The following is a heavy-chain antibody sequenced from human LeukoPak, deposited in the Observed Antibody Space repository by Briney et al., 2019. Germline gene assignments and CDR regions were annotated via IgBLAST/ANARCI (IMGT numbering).Heavy chain of an antibody. J-gene: IGHJ6*03. D-gene: IGHD2-2*01. Sequence: ASVKVSCKASGYTFTGYYVHWVRQAPGQGLECMGWINPNSGGTNYAQKFQGRVTMTRDTSISTAYMELSRLRSDDTAVYYCARDLRYQLPVRRYDYYYMDVWGKGTTVTVSS. V-gene: IGHV1-2*02. CDR1: GYTFTGYY. CDR3: ARDLRYQLPVRRYDYYYMDV. CDR2: INPNSGGT.